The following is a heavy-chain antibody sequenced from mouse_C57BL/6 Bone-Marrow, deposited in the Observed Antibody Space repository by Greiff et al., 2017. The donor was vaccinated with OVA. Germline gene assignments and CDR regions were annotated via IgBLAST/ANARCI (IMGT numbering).Heavy chain of an antibody. D-gene: IGHD1-1*01. Sequence: QVQLQQPGAELVRPGSSVKLSCKASGYTFTSYWMHWVKQRPIQGLEWIGNIDPSDSETHYNQKFKDKATLTVDKSSSTAYMQLSSLTSEDSAVYYCASYYGSSDEYCDVWGTGTTVTVSS. V-gene: IGHV1-52*01. CDR2: IDPSDSET. CDR1: GYTFTSYW. CDR3: ASYYGSSDEYCDV. J-gene: IGHJ1*03.